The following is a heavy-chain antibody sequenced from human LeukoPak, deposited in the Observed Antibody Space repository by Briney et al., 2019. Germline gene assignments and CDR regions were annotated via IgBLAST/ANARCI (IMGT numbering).Heavy chain of an antibody. V-gene: IGHV4-34*01. CDR2: INHSGST. CDR3: ARGRLTYYYDSSGYYYY. CDR1: GGTFSSYY. D-gene: IGHD3-22*01. J-gene: IGHJ4*02. Sequence: SETLTLTCAVYGGTFSSYYLNWIRQPPGKGLEWIGAINHSGSTNYNPSLKSRVTISVDTSKNQFSLKLSSVTAADTAVYYCARGRLTYYYDSSGYYYYWGQGTLVTVSS.